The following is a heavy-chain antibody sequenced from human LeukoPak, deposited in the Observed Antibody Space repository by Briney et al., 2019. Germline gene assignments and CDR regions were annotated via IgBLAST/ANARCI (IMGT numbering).Heavy chain of an antibody. CDR2: INHSGST. D-gene: IGHD3-9*01. CDR1: GGSLSGYY. Sequence: SETLSLTCAVYGGSLSGYYWSWIRQPPGKGLEWIGEINHSGSTNYNPSLKSRVTISVDKSKNQFSLKLSSVTAADTAVYYCARRLRYFDWLLDYFDYWDQGTLVTVSS. CDR3: ARRLRYFDWLLDYFDY. J-gene: IGHJ4*02. V-gene: IGHV4-34*01.